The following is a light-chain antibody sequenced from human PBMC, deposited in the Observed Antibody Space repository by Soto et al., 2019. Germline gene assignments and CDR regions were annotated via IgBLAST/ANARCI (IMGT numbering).Light chain of an antibody. CDR3: QQYNNWPPLT. Sequence: EIVMTQSPATLSVSPGERATLSCRASQSVGSNLAWYQQRPGQAPRLLISGASTRATGIPTRFSGRGSGTEFTLTISSLQSEDFAVYYCQQYNNWPPLTFGGGTKVEIK. J-gene: IGKJ4*01. CDR1: QSVGSN. CDR2: GAS. V-gene: IGKV3-15*01.